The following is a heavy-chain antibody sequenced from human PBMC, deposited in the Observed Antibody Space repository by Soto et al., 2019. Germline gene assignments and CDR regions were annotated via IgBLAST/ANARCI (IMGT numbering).Heavy chain of an antibody. D-gene: IGHD3-22*01. CDR1: GDSVSSNSAA. CDR3: ARDRFVVITGGRYFDY. CDR2: TYYRSKWYN. V-gene: IGHV6-1*01. Sequence: SQTLSLTCAISGDSVSSNSAAWNWIRQSPSRGLEWLGRTYYRSKWYNDYAVSVKSRITINPDTSKNQFSLKLSSVTAADTAVYYCARDRFVVITGGRYFDYWGQGTLVTVSS. J-gene: IGHJ4*02.